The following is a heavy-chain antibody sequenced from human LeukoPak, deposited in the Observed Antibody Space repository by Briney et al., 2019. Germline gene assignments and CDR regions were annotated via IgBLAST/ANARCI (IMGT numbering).Heavy chain of an antibody. Sequence: SETLSLTCTVPGGSISSGSYYWSWIRQPAGKGLEWIGRIYTSGSTNYNPSLKSRVTISVDTSKNQFSLKLSSVTAADTAVYYCAREGFNREIDIWGQGTMVTVSS. CDR2: IYTSGST. J-gene: IGHJ3*02. D-gene: IGHD1-26*01. CDR1: GGSISSGSYY. V-gene: IGHV4-61*02. CDR3: AREGFNREIDI.